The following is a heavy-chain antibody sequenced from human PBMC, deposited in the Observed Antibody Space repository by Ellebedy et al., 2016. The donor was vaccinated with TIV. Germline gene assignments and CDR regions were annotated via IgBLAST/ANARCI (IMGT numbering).Heavy chain of an antibody. CDR1: GFTFSSYS. CDR2: TSFDGSTL. Sequence: PGGSLRLSCAASGFTFSSYSMNWVRQAPGKGLEWLSYTSFDGSTLYYSGSVKVRFTISRDNAKNSLDLQMNSLRDEDTAVYYCARSLVRGVIVYFDYWGQGILVRVSS. D-gene: IGHD3-10*01. CDR3: ARSLVRGVIVYFDY. J-gene: IGHJ4*02. V-gene: IGHV3-48*02.